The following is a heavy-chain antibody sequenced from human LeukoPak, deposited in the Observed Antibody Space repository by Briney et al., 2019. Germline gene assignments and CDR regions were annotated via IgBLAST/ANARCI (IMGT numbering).Heavy chain of an antibody. CDR1: RYTFTGYY. D-gene: IGHD2-21*01. J-gene: IGHJ6*03. Sequence: ASVKVTCKASRYTFTGYYMHWVRQAPGQGLEWMGWINPNSGDTNYAQKFQDRVTVTRDTSISTAYMELSGLTSDDTAVYYCARTAYQFGTYFYYMDVWGTGTMVTVSS. CDR2: INPNSGDT. V-gene: IGHV1-2*02. CDR3: ARTAYQFGTYFYYMDV.